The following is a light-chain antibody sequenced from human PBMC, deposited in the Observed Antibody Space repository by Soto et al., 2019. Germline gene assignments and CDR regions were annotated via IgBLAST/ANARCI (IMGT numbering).Light chain of an antibody. J-gene: IGKJ1*01. CDR3: QQYMSSVT. CDR1: QSVDSTF. V-gene: IGKV3-20*01. CDR2: SVS. Sequence: EIELTQSPCSLSLSPGERATLSCRASQSVDSTFFAWYQKQPGQAPRLLMYSVSKGATGIPDRFSGRGSGTVFILIISRLEPEDFAVYYCQQYMSSVTFGQGTKVEIK.